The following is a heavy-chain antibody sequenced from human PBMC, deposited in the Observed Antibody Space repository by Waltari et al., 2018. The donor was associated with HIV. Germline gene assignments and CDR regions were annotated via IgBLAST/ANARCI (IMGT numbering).Heavy chain of an antibody. CDR1: GASVRSGTPH. CDR2: IYYNGNV. V-gene: IGHV4-61*03. Sequence: QVQLQESGPGPVKPSENLSLTCAGSGASVRSGTPHWSWIRQPPGKGLEWIGYIYYNGNVKYNLSFKSRVTISLDTSKNHFSLNLNSVTSADTAVYYCAREYSSRMFGDWFDPWGPGTLVTV. J-gene: IGHJ5*02. D-gene: IGHD3-3*02. CDR3: AREYSSRMFGDWFDP.